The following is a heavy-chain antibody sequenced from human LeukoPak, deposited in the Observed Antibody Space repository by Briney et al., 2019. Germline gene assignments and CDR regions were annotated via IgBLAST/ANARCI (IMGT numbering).Heavy chain of an antibody. CDR2: IYYSGST. V-gene: IGHV4-59*01. CDR3: ARSGANYDILTGYYPNWFDP. J-gene: IGHJ5*02. CDR1: GDSISSYY. D-gene: IGHD3-9*01. Sequence: SETLSLTCTVSGDSISSYYWSWIRQPPGKGLEWIGYIYYSGSTNYNPSLKSRVTISVDTSKNQFSLKLSSVTASDTAVYYCARSGANYDILTGYYPNWFDPWGQGTLVTVSS.